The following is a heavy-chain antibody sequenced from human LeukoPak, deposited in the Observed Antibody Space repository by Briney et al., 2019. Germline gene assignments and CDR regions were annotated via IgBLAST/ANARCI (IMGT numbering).Heavy chain of an antibody. J-gene: IGHJ6*02. Sequence: SETLSPTCTVSGGSISSSSYYWGWIRQPPGKGLEWIGSVYYSGRTYYNPSLKSRVTISVDTSKNQFSLKLSSVTAADTAVYYCARHFNYYYGMDVWGQGTTVTVSS. V-gene: IGHV4-39*01. CDR1: GGSISSSSYY. CDR3: ARHFNYYYGMDV. CDR2: VYYSGRT.